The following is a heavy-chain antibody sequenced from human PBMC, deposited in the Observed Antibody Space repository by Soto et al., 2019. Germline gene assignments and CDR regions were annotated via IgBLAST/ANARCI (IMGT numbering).Heavy chain of an antibody. CDR1: GFTFSSYG. Sequence: GGSLRLSCAASGFTFSSYGMHWVRQAPGKGLEWVAVIWYDGSNKYYADSVKGRFTISRDNSKNTLYLQMNSLRAEDTAVYYWARGGQQLASYYYYYGMDVWGQGTTVTVSS. V-gene: IGHV3-33*01. J-gene: IGHJ6*02. CDR2: IWYDGSNK. D-gene: IGHD6-13*01. CDR3: ARGGQQLASYYYYYGMDV.